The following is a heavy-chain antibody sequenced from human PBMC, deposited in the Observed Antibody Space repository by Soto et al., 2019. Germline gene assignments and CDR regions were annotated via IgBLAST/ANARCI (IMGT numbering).Heavy chain of an antibody. D-gene: IGHD3-22*01. Sequence: GGSLRLSCAASGFTFSSYGMHWVRQAPGKGLEWVAVIWYDGSNKYYADSVKGRFTISRDNSKNTLYLQMNSLRAEDTAVYYCVKGEFYYDSSAYYPFDSWGQGTLVTVSS. CDR1: GFTFSSYG. J-gene: IGHJ4*02. CDR3: VKGEFYYDSSAYYPFDS. V-gene: IGHV3-33*06. CDR2: IWYDGSNK.